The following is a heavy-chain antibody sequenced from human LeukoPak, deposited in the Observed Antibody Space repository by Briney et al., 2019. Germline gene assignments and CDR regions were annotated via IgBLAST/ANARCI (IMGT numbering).Heavy chain of an antibody. D-gene: IGHD6-6*01. Sequence: GGSLRLSCAVSGVSFSGYAMHWVRQAPGKGLEWVGLIKYDASDEYYADSVKGRFTISRDDSRNTLYLQMTSLRAEDTAVYYCASGQLRGLDYWGQGTLVTVSS. CDR2: IKYDASDE. CDR3: ASGQLRGLDY. V-gene: IGHV3-33*01. CDR1: GVSFSGYA. J-gene: IGHJ4*02.